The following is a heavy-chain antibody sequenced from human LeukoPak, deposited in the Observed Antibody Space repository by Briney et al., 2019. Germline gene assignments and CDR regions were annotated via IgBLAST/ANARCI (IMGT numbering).Heavy chain of an antibody. V-gene: IGHV3-23*01. J-gene: IGHJ5*02. D-gene: IGHD3-22*01. CDR3: ASESDYYDSSGYP. CDR1: GFTFSTYA. CDR2: IRGDGATK. Sequence: GGSLRLSCAASGFTFSTYAMTWVRQAPGKGLEWVSAIRGDGATKFYADSVKGRFTVSRDNSKNTVYLQMNSLRAEDTAVYYCASESDYYDSSGYPWGQGTLVTVSS.